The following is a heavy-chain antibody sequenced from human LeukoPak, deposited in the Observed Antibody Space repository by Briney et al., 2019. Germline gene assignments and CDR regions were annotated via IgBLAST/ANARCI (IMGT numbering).Heavy chain of an antibody. CDR3: ARGSLYDYVWGSYRPRFDY. Sequence: SETLSLTCTVSGGSISSYYWSWIRQPPGKGLEWIGEINHSGSTNYNPSLKSRVTISVDTSKNQFSLKLSSVTAADTAVYYCARGSLYDYVWGSYRPRFDYWGQGTLVTVSS. V-gene: IGHV4-34*01. J-gene: IGHJ4*02. CDR1: GGSISSYY. CDR2: INHSGST. D-gene: IGHD3-16*02.